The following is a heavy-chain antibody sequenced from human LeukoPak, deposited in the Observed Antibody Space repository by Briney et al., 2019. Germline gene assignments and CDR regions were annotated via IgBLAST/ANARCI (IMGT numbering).Heavy chain of an antibody. Sequence: GGSLRLSCAASGFTFSTYSMNWVRQAPGKGREWVSSISSSSSYIYYADSVKGRFTISRDNAQYSLYLQMNSLRAEDTAVYYCARGPRVGATTSPFDYWGQGTLVTVSS. D-gene: IGHD1-26*01. CDR1: GFTFSTYS. J-gene: IGHJ4*02. CDR2: ISSSSSYI. CDR3: ARGPRVGATTSPFDY. V-gene: IGHV3-21*01.